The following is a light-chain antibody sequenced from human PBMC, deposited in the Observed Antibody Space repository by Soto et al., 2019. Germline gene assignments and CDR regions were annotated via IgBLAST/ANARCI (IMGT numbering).Light chain of an antibody. CDR2: EVS. J-gene: IGLJ2*01. CDR1: SSDVGGYNF. V-gene: IGLV2-8*01. CDR3: SSFAGGNNLL. Sequence: QSVLTQPPSASGSPGQSVTISCTGTSSDVGGYNFVSWYQQHPGKAPKLLIYEVSKRPSGFPDRFSGSKSDNTASLTVSGLQAEDEADYYCSSFAGGNNLLFGGGTQLTVL.